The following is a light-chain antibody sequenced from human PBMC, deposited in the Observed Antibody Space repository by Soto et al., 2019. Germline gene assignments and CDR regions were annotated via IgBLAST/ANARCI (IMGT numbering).Light chain of an antibody. CDR2: KAS. CDR1: QNINKW. V-gene: IGKV1-5*03. CDR3: QQYENLPT. Sequence: DIQMTQSPSTLSASVGDRVTVTCRASQNINKWLAWYQQKPGRAPKLLIYKASALESGVPSRFSGSGSGTEFTLTISSLQPEDIATYYCQQYENLPTFGQGTRLEIK. J-gene: IGKJ5*01.